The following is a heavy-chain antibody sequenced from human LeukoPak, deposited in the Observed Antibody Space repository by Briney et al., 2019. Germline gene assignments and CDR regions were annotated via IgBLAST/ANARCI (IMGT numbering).Heavy chain of an antibody. D-gene: IGHD4-17*01. CDR2: FYRGGDT. V-gene: IGHV3-53*01. J-gene: IGHJ4*02. Sequence: PGGSLRLSCAASGFIVSNNYMSWVRQAPGKGLEWVSVFYRGGDTYYADSVKGRFTISRDNSKNTLYLQMNSLRAEDTAVYYCAKDRRSTVTTGYFDYWGQGTLVTDSS. CDR1: GFIVSNNY. CDR3: AKDRRSTVTTGYFDY.